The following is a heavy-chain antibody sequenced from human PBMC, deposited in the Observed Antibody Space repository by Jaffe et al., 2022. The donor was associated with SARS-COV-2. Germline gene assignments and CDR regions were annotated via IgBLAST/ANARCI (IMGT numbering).Heavy chain of an antibody. J-gene: IGHJ6*03. V-gene: IGHV3-15*01. D-gene: IGHD2-2*01. Sequence: EVQLVESGGGLVKPGGSLRLSCAASEFTFSNAWMSWVRQAPGKGLEWVGRIKSMTDGGTTDYAAPVKGRFTISRDDSRNTLYLQMNSLKTEDTAVYYCTTEVFYCSSPNFCQYYYMDVWGKGTTVTVSS. CDR3: TTEVFYCSSPNFCQYYYMDV. CDR1: EFTFSNAW. CDR2: IKSMTDGGTT.